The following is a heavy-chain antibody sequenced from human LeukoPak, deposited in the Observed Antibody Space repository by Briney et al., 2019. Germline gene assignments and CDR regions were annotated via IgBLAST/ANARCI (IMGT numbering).Heavy chain of an antibody. D-gene: IGHD6-19*01. CDR2: ISSDGNKK. J-gene: IGHJ4*02. V-gene: IGHV3-30*04. CDR1: GFTFSSYA. Sequence: SGGSLRLSCAASGFTFSSYAMHWVRQAPGKGLEWVAVISSDGNKKYYGDSVKGRFTISRDNSKNTLFLHMNSLRAEDTSVYYCARDRGSGWYQPSGYWGQGTLVTASS. CDR3: ARDRGSGWYQPSGY.